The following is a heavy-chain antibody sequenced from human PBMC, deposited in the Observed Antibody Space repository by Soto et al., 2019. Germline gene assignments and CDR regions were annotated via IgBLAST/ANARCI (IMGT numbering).Heavy chain of an antibody. Sequence: ASVKVSCKASGYTFTSYDINWVRQATGQGLEWMGWMNPNSGNTGYAQKFQGRVTMTRNTSISTAYMELSSLRSEDTAVYYCARGGEYYDFWSGYYHWGQATLVSVS. CDR2: MNPNSGNT. CDR3: ARGGEYYDFWSGYYH. J-gene: IGHJ5*02. D-gene: IGHD3-3*01. CDR1: GYTFTSYD. V-gene: IGHV1-8*01.